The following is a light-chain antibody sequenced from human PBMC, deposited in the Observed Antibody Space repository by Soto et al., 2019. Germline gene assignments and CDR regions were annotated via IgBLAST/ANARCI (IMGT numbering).Light chain of an antibody. CDR2: DAS. CDR3: QQYDSRPLT. J-gene: IGKJ5*01. CDR1: QDINKN. Sequence: DIQLTQSTSSLSASVGDTVTITCQASQDINKNLIWYQQKPGKSPKLLIYDASDLETGVPSRFSGSGSGTGFTFTISSLQPEDFATYYCQQYDSRPLTFGQGTRLEIK. V-gene: IGKV1-33*01.